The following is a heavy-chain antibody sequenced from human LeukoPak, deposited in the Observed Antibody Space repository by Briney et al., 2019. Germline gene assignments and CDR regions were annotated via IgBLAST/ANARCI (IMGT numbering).Heavy chain of an antibody. CDR2: VNDGGSGS. Sequence: GESLRLSCAASGFTFSNYWMHWVRQAPGKGLVWVSRVNDGGSGSNYADFVKGRFTVSRDNAKNTLYLQMNNLGAEDTAVYYCARVRVGGNRAFDIWGQGTMVTVSS. J-gene: IGHJ3*02. CDR3: ARVRVGGNRAFDI. CDR1: GFTFSNYW. V-gene: IGHV3-74*01. D-gene: IGHD4-23*01.